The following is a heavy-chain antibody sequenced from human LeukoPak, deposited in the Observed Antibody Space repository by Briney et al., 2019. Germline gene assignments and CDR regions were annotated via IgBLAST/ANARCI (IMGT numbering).Heavy chain of an antibody. CDR3: ARGYYTSGRYYFDY. D-gene: IGHD6-19*01. Sequence: PGGSLRLSCAASGFTFSSYSMNWVRQAPGKGLEWVSYISSSSSTIYYADSVKGRFTVSRDNAKNSLYLQMNSLRAEDTAVYYCARGYYTSGRYYFDYWGQGTLVTVSS. V-gene: IGHV3-48*04. CDR1: GFTFSSYS. CDR2: ISSSSSTI. J-gene: IGHJ4*02.